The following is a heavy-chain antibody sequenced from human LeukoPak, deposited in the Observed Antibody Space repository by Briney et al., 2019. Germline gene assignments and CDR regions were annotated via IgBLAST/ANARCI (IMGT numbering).Heavy chain of an antibody. J-gene: IGHJ4*02. V-gene: IGHV1-69*13. CDR2: IIPIFGTA. Sequence: SVKVSCKASGGTFSSYAISWVRQALGQGLEWMGGIIPIFGTANYAQKFQGRVTITADESTSTAYMELSSLRSEDTAVYYCARGYFWSGYYLDYWGQGTLVTVSS. CDR3: ARGYFWSGYYLDY. CDR1: GGTFSSYA. D-gene: IGHD3-3*01.